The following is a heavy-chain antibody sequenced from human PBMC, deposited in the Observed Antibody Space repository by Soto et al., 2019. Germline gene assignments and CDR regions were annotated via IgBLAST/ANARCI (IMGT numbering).Heavy chain of an antibody. CDR2: IYSGGST. Sequence: GGSLRLSCAASGFTFSNYAMHWVRQAAGEGQGLRRGLEWVSVIYSGGSTNYADSVKSRLTITKDTSKNQVVLTMTNMDPVDTATYYRAHIYDSSGYSPYWGQGTLVTVSS. V-gene: IGHV3-53*05. D-gene: IGHD3-22*01. J-gene: IGHJ4*02. CDR1: GFTFSNYA. CDR3: AHIYDSSGYSPY.